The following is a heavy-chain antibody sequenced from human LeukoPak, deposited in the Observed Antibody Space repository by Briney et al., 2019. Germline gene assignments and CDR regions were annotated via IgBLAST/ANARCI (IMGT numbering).Heavy chain of an antibody. CDR1: GGTFSSYA. CDR2: IIPIFGTA. Sequence: ASVRVSCKASGGTFSSYAISWVRQAPGQGLEWMRGIIPIFGTANYAQKFQGRVTITTDESTSTAYMELSSLRSEDTAVYYCARGGPLGYYFDYWGQGTLVTVSS. CDR3: ARGGPLGYYFDY. V-gene: IGHV1-69*05. D-gene: IGHD3-16*01. J-gene: IGHJ4*02.